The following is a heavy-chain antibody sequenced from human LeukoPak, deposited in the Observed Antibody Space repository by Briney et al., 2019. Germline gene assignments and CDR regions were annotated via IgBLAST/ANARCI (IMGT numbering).Heavy chain of an antibody. CDR1: GYTFTGYY. CDR2: INPNSGGT. D-gene: IGHD2-15*01. V-gene: IGHV1-2*02. CDR3: ARGYRAWVAATHTYYYYFYMDV. Sequence: GASVKVSCKASGYTFTGYYMHWVRQAPGQGLEWMGWINPNSGGTNYAQKFQGRVTMTRDTSISTAYMELSRLRSDDTAVHYCARGYRAWVAATHTYYYYFYMDVWGKGTTVTISS. J-gene: IGHJ6*03.